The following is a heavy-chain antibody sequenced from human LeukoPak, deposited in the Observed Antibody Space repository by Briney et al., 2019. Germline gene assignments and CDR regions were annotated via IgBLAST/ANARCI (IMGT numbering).Heavy chain of an antibody. J-gene: IGHJ3*02. CDR2: MPYDGSDK. V-gene: IGHV3-33*05. CDR1: GFIFNNYG. D-gene: IGHD1-20*01. CDR3: ARGGITGTTRGPTRLNDAFDI. Sequence: GGSLRLSCATTGFIFNNYGMHWVRQAPGKGLEWVALMPYDGSDKYYADSVKGRFTIPRDNSKNTLYLQMNSLRVEDTAIYYCARGGITGTTRGPTRLNDAFDIWGQGTMVTVSS.